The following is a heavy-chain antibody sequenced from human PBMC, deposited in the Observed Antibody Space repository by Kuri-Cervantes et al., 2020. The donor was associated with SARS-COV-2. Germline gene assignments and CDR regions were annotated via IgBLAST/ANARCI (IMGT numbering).Heavy chain of an antibody. CDR2: ISWDGGST. V-gene: IGHV3-43*01. J-gene: IGHJ4*02. CDR1: GFTSDDYT. CDR3: AKDMTPDYGGNVDY. D-gene: IGHD4-23*01. Sequence: GESLKISCAASGFTSDDYTMHWVRQAPGKGLEWVSLISWDGGSTYYADSVKGRFTISRDNSKNSLYLQMNSLRTEDTALYYCAKDMTPDYGGNVDYWGQGTLVTVSS.